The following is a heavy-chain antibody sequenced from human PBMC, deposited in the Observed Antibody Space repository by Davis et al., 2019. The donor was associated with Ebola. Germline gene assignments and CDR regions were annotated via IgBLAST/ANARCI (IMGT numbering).Heavy chain of an antibody. CDR3: AREGRPTSEGGTEIPRF. D-gene: IGHD5-24*01. Sequence: PGGSLRLSCGGSGFRFDSYAMSWVRQVPGKGLEWVSTTSDGGYDTYYADSVKGRFTISRDNSQSIMYLQLTNLRVEDTAIYFCAREGRPTSEGGTEIPRFWGRGTLVTVSS. CDR2: TSDGGYDT. J-gene: IGHJ4*02. V-gene: IGHV3-23*01. CDR1: GFRFDSYA.